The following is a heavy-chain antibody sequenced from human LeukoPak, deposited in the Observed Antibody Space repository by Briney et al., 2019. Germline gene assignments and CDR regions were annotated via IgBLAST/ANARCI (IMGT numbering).Heavy chain of an antibody. V-gene: IGHV3-9*01. D-gene: IGHD1-7*01. CDR2: ISWNSGSI. CDR3: PKDLTGTTHYYYGMDV. Sequence: GGSLRLSCAASGFTFDDYAMHWVRQAPGKGLEWVSGISWNSGSIGYADSVKGRFTISRDNAKNSLYLQMNSLRAEDTALYYCPKDLTGTTHYYYGMDVWGQGTTVTVSS. CDR1: GFTFDDYA. J-gene: IGHJ6*02.